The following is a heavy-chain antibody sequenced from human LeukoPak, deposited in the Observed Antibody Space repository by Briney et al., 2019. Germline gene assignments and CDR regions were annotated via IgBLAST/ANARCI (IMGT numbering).Heavy chain of an antibody. CDR3: ARTYYYGSGSYRYNYHYMDV. Sequence: SVKVSCKASGDTFSSYAISWVRQAPGQGPEWMGGIIPIFGIPRYAQKLQGRVTITADEPTSTVYLELSRLRSEDTAVYYCARTYYYGSGSYRYNYHYMDVWGKGTTVTVSS. V-gene: IGHV1-69*13. J-gene: IGHJ6*03. CDR1: GDTFSSYA. CDR2: IIPIFGIP. D-gene: IGHD3-10*01.